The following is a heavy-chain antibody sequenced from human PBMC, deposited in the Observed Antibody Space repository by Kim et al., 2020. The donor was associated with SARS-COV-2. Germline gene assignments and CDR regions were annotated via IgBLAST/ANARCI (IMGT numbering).Heavy chain of an antibody. CDR3: AKGPGDGSGSYYQPNFDY. V-gene: IGHV3-23*01. CDR1: GFTFSSYA. D-gene: IGHD3-10*01. Sequence: GGSLRLSCAASGFTFSSYAMSWVRQAPGKGLEWVSAISGSGGSTYYADSVKGRFTISRDNSKNTLYLQMNSLRAEDTAVYYCAKGPGDGSGSYYQPNFDYWGQGTLVTVSS. J-gene: IGHJ4*02. CDR2: ISGSGGST.